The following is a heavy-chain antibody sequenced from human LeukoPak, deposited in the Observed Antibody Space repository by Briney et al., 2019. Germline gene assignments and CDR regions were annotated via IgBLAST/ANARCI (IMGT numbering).Heavy chain of an antibody. J-gene: IGHJ4*02. Sequence: GGSLRLSCEASGFTFSSNSMNWVRQAPGKGLEWVSSISTSSEYIYYADSVKGRFTISRNNAKNSLYLQMNSLRADDTAVYYCARDYYGSGTFDYWGQGTLVTVSS. V-gene: IGHV3-21*01. D-gene: IGHD3-10*01. CDR2: ISTSSEYI. CDR3: ARDYYGSGTFDY. CDR1: GFTFSSNS.